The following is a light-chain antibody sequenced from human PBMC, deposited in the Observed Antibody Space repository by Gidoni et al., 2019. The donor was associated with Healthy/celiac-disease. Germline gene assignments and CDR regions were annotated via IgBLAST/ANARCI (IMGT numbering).Light chain of an antibody. CDR3: QQRYSTPLFT. V-gene: IGKV1-39*01. Sequence: DIQMTQSPSSLSASVGDRVTSTCRASQSISSYLNWYQQKPGKAPKLLIYAASSLQSGVPSRFSGSGSGTDFTLTISSLQPEDFATYDCQQRYSTPLFTFGPGTKVDI. CDR1: QSISSY. CDR2: AAS. J-gene: IGKJ3*01.